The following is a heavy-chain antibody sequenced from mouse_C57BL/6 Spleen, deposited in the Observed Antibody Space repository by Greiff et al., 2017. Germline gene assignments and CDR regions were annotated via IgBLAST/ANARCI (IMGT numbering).Heavy chain of an antibody. Sequence: VQLQQPGPELVKPGASVKISCKASGYTFTDYYMNWVKQSHGKSLEWIGDINPNNGGTSYNQKFKGKATLTVDKSSSTAYMELRSLTSEDSAVYYCARGGGYDYDVGYWGQGTTLTVSS. CDR2: INPNNGGT. CDR3: ARGGGYDYDVGY. CDR1: GYTFTDYY. D-gene: IGHD2-4*01. V-gene: IGHV1-26*01. J-gene: IGHJ2*01.